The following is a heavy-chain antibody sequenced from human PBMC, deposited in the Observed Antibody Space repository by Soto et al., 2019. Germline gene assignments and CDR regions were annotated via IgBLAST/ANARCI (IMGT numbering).Heavy chain of an antibody. CDR1: GGTFNNYA. CDR3: ARVSSSWYKDYFDY. D-gene: IGHD6-13*01. V-gene: IGHV1-69*13. CDR2: IIPIFGTT. Sequence: ASVKVSCKASGGTFNNYAMSWVRQAHGQGLEWMGGIIPIFGTTNYAQRFQGRVTITADESTSTAYMELSSLRSEDTAVYYCARVSSSWYKDYFDYWGQGTLVTVSS. J-gene: IGHJ4*02.